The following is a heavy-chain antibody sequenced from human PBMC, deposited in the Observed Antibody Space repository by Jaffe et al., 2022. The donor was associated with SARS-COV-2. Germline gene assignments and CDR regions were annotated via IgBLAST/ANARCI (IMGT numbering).Heavy chain of an antibody. J-gene: IGHJ4*02. D-gene: IGHD3-9*01. CDR1: GFTFSSYA. CDR2: ISSDGSYT. CDR3: SRGQPPPEDILDRLTAYSAFDS. V-gene: IGHV3-30*04. Sequence: QVQLVESGGGVVQPGKSLRLSCVASGFTFSSYAMHWVRQAPGKGLEWLGLISSDGSYTPYAESVRGRITMSRDNAKNTVHLQLSSLRSEDTAVYFCSRGQPPPEDILDRLTAYSAFDSWGQGTLVTVSS.